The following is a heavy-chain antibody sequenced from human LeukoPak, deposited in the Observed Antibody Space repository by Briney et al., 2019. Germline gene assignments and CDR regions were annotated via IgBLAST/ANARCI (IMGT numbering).Heavy chain of an antibody. V-gene: IGHV3-7*05. J-gene: IGHJ3*01. CDR1: GISFSNSW. D-gene: IGHD2-8*01. CDR2: INEDGSAK. CDR3: AREVYPSSTWRFVFDL. Sequence: GGSLRLSCAASGISFSNSWMSWVRQAQGRGLEWLADINEDGSAKYYVDSVKGRFTLSRDNTKNSLYLQMNSLGAEDTAVYYCAREVYPSSTWRFVFDLWGQGTMVTVSS.